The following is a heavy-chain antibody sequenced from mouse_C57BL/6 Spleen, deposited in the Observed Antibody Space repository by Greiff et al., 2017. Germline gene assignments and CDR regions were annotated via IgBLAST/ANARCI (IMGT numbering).Heavy chain of an antibody. J-gene: IGHJ4*01. CDR2: IYPGSGST. Sequence: QVQLQQPGPGLVKPRASVTMSCKASGYSFTSYWITWVKQRPGEGLEWIGDIYPGSGSTNYNEKFKSKATLTVDTSSRTAYMQLSSLTSEDSAVYYCARGDYYGSSSNYYAMDHWCQGTPVTGSP. D-gene: IGHD1-1*01. CDR3: ARGDYYGSSSNYYAMDH. V-gene: IGHV1-55*01. CDR1: GYSFTSYW.